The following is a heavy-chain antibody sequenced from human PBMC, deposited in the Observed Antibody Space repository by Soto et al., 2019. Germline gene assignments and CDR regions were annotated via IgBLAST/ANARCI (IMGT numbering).Heavy chain of an antibody. Sequence: QMQLVQSGPEVRRPGASVKVSCKASGFSFSRSAVHWVRQARGQRLEWIGWTVGFSGNTNYAQRVHQRLSFTRDLSTSTVYMELRSLTSADTSVYFCAADNSGYLDSAFDIWGQGTAVIVSS. CDR2: TVGFSGNT. CDR3: AADNSGYLDSAFDI. CDR1: GFSFSRSA. D-gene: IGHD3-22*01. V-gene: IGHV1-58*01. J-gene: IGHJ3*02.